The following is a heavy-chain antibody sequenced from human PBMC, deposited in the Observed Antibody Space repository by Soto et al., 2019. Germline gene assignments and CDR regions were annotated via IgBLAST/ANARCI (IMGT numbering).Heavy chain of an antibody. J-gene: IGHJ6*03. V-gene: IGHV3-33*01. D-gene: IGHD2-15*01. CDR3: AREDDCSGGSCFSNYMDV. Sequence: QVQLVESGGGVVQPGRSLRLSCAASGFTFSSYGMHWVRQAPGKGLEWVAVIWYDGSNKYYADSVKGRFTISRDNSKNTLYLQMNSLRAEDTAVYYCAREDDCSGGSCFSNYMDVWGKGTTVTVSS. CDR1: GFTFSSYG. CDR2: IWYDGSNK.